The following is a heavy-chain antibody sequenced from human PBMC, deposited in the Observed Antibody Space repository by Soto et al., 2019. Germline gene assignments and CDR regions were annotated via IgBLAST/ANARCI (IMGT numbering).Heavy chain of an antibody. CDR2: ISSSSSYI. V-gene: IGHV3-21*01. J-gene: IGHJ4*02. Sequence: EVQLVESGGGLVKPGGSLRLSCAASGFTFSSYSMNWVRQAPGKGLEWVSSISSSSSYIYYADSVKGRFTISRDNAKNSLYLQMNSLRAEDTAVYYCVWVTVGATPDSYYFDYWGQGTLVTVSS. CDR1: GFTFSSYS. CDR3: VWVTVGATPDSYYFDY. D-gene: IGHD1-26*01.